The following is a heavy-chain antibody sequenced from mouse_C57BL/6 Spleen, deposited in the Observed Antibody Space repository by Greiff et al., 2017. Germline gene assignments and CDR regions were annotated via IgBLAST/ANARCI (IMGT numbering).Heavy chain of an antibody. CDR1: GYAFSSYW. Sequence: VQLQQSGAELVKPGASVQISCKASGYAFSSYWMNWVKQRPGKGLAWIGQLYPGDGDTNYNGTFKGKATLTAATSSSTAYMQLISLPSEDAAVYFCARSLITTVVAMDYWGQGTSVTVSS. J-gene: IGHJ4*01. CDR3: ARSLITTVVAMDY. CDR2: LYPGDGDT. V-gene: IGHV1-80*01. D-gene: IGHD1-1*01.